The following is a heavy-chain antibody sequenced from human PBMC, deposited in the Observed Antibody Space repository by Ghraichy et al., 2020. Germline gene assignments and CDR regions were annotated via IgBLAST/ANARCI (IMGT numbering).Heavy chain of an antibody. CDR2: IYYRGNT. J-gene: IGHJ4*02. Sequence: SETLSLTCTVSGGSISSSAYYWGWIRQSPGKGLEWIASIYYRGNTYYNPSLKSRVTISVDTSKTRFSLKLTSVTAADTAVYFCARGANYYDSSGYPLCFDYWGQGSLATVSS. CDR1: GGSISSSAYY. CDR3: ARGANYYDSSGYPLCFDY. D-gene: IGHD3-22*01. V-gene: IGHV4-39*01.